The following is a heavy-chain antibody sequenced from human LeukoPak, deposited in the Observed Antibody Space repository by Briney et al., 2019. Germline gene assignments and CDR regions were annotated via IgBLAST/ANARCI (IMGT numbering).Heavy chain of an antibody. D-gene: IGHD3/OR15-3a*01. CDR1: GGSFSGYY. V-gene: IGHV4-34*01. J-gene: IGHJ4*02. CDR3: AREPLWTGDRRAGFDY. CDR2: INHSGST. Sequence: SEILSLTCAVYGGSFSGYYWSWIRQPPGKGLEWIGEINHSGSTNYNPSLKSRVTISVDTSKDQFSLKLSSVTAADTAVYYCAREPLWTGDRRAGFDYWGQGTLVTVSS.